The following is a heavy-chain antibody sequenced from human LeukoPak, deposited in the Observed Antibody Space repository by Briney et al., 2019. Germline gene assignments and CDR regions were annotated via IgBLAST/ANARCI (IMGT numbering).Heavy chain of an antibody. J-gene: IGHJ4*02. CDR3: ARDRIYYDILTGYLPLDY. V-gene: IGHV3-7*01. D-gene: IGHD3-9*01. CDR2: IKQDGSEK. Sequence: GGSLRLSCAASGFTFSDYWMTWVRQAPGKGLEWVANIKQDGSEKFYVDSVKGRFTISRDNTKTSLYLQLNSLSPEDTAVYSCARDRIYYDILTGYLPLDYWGQGALVTVSS. CDR1: GFTFSDYW.